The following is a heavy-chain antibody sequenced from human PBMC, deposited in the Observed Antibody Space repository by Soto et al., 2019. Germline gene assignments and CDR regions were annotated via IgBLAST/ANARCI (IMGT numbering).Heavy chain of an antibody. J-gene: IGHJ3*02. V-gene: IGHV3-7*01. CDR1: GFSFKTYW. CDR3: AAYSNSRHSAFDI. CDR2: MNEDANPK. Sequence: PGGSLRLSCEVSGFSFKTYWMSWLRQAPGKGLEWLATMNEDANPKYYADSVKGRFTILGDSAGKYLFLKMASLRAEDTSVYFCAAYSNSRHSAFDIWGRGTLDTVSS. D-gene: IGHD6-6*01.